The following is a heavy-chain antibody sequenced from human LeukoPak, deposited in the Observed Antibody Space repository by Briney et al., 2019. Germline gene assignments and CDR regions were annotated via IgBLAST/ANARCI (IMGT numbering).Heavy chain of an antibody. V-gene: IGHV3-7*01. CDR1: GFTFSSYW. D-gene: IGHD3-10*01. CDR3: ASSDGTYYYAFDI. Sequence: GGSLRLSCTASGFTFSSYWMSWVRQAPGKGLEWVANIKQDGSEKYYVDSVKGRFTISRDNAKNSLYLQMNSLRAEDTAVYYCASSDGTYYYAFDIWGQGTMVTVSS. J-gene: IGHJ3*02. CDR2: IKQDGSEK.